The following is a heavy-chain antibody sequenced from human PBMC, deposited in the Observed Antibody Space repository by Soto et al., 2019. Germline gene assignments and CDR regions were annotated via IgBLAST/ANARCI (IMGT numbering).Heavy chain of an antibody. Sequence: QVQLVESGGGVVQPGRSLRLSCAASGFTFSGHGMHWVRQAPGKGLEWVAVIWYDGSKKYYAESVKGRFIISRDNSKNVLFLQMNSMRAEDTAIYYCARYTTGYHLDYWGQGTLVTVSS. CDR1: GFTFSGHG. D-gene: IGHD3-9*01. CDR3: ARYTTGYHLDY. CDR2: IWYDGSKK. V-gene: IGHV3-33*01. J-gene: IGHJ4*02.